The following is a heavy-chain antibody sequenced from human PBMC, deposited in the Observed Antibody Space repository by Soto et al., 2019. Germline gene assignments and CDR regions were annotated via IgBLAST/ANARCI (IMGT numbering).Heavy chain of an antibody. CDR3: ARDFAAAGYYYYYGMDV. CDR2: IYTSGST. D-gene: IGHD6-13*01. J-gene: IGHJ6*02. V-gene: IGHV4-4*07. CDR1: VGSISSYY. Sequence: SETLSLTCTVSVGSISSYYWSWIRQPAGKGLEWIGGIYTSGSTNYNLSLKSRGNMSVDTSKNQFSLKLSSVTAADTAVYYCARDFAAAGYYYYYGMDVWGQGTTVTVS.